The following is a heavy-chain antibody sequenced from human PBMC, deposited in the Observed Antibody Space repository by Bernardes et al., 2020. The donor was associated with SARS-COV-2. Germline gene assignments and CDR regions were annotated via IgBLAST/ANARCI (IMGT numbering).Heavy chain of an antibody. CDR2: IYYSGTT. CDR1: CGSVSSGSYY. Sequence: SETLSLTCTVSCGSVSSGSYYWSWILQPPGKGLEWIGYIYYSGTTNYNSSPKSRVTISVDPSKNQFSLKLSSVTAADTAVYYCATTSDYVDRNYWGQGTLVTVSS. CDR3: ATTSDYVDRNY. D-gene: IGHD4-17*01. V-gene: IGHV4-61*01. J-gene: IGHJ4*02.